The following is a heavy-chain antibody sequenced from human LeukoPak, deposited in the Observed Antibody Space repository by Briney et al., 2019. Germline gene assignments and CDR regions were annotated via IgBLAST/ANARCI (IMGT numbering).Heavy chain of an antibody. V-gene: IGHV1-18*01. CDR1: GYSFGTYG. CDR3: ARAQRWNYALGL. CDR2: ISTNNGNT. Sequence: GASVKVSCKASGYSFGTYGITWVRQAPGQGLEWMAWISTNNGNTNYAQKLQGRVTMTTDTSTSTAYMEVRSLTSDDTAVYYCARAQRWNYALGLWGQGTMVTVSS. J-gene: IGHJ4*02. D-gene: IGHD1-7*01.